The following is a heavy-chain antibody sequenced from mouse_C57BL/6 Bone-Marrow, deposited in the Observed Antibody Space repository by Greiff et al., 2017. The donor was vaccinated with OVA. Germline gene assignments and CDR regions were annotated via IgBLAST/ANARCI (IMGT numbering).Heavy chain of an antibody. CDR1: GYTFTSYW. Sequence: QVQLQQPGAELVKPGASVKMSCKASGYTFTSYWITWVKQRPGQGLEWIGDIYPGSGSTNYNEKFKSKATLTVDTSSSTAYMQLSSLTSEASAVYYCARGGLRRDWYFDVWGTGTTVTVSS. J-gene: IGHJ1*03. CDR3: ARGGLRRDWYFDV. V-gene: IGHV1-55*01. CDR2: IYPGSGST. D-gene: IGHD2-4*01.